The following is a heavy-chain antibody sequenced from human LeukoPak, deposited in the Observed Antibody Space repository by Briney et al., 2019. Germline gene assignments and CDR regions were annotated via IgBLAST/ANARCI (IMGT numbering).Heavy chain of an antibody. D-gene: IGHD6-13*01. CDR3: ARWGIAAAGTMWGPDAFDI. J-gene: IGHJ3*02. V-gene: IGHV3-21*01. CDR2: ISSSSSYI. Sequence: GGSLRLPCAASGFTFSSYSMNWVRQAPGKGLEWVSSISSSSSYIYYADSVKGRFTISRDNAKNSLYLQMNSLRAEDTAVYYCARWGIAAAGTMWGPDAFDIWGQGTMVTVSS. CDR1: GFTFSSYS.